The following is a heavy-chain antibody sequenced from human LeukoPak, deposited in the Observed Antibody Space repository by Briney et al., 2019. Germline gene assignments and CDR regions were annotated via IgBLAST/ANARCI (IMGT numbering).Heavy chain of an antibody. CDR2: IYYSGST. CDR1: GGSVSSGSYY. Sequence: PSETLSLTCTVSGGSVSSGSYYRSWIRQPPGKGLEWIGYIYYSGSTNYNPSLKSRVTISVDTSKNQFSLKLSSVTAADTAVYYCARLPNWYFDLWGRGTLVTVSS. CDR3: ARLPNWYFDL. J-gene: IGHJ2*01. V-gene: IGHV4-61*01.